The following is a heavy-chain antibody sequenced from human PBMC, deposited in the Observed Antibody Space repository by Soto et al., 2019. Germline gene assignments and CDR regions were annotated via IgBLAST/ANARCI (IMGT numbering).Heavy chain of an antibody. CDR3: ARDATDAYVWESYASGGGFDP. J-gene: IGHJ5*02. V-gene: IGHV1-3*01. CDR2: ISAGNGNT. CDR1: GYTFTSYA. Sequence: GASVKVSCKASGYTFTSYAMNWVRQAPGQRLEWMGWISAGNGNTKYSQKFQGRVTMTRDTSTSTAYMELSSLRSDDTAVYYCARDATDAYVWESYASGGGFDPWGQGTLVTVYS. D-gene: IGHD3-16*01.